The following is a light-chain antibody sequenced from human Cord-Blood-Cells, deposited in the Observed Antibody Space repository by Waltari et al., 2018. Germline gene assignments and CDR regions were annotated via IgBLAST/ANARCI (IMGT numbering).Light chain of an antibody. J-gene: IGLJ2*01. CDR1: SSAVGGYNY. Sequence: QSALTQPDSVSGSPGQSLTISCTGTSSAVGGYNYVSWYQQHPGKAPKLMIYEVSNRPSGVSNRFSGSKSGNTASLTISGLQAEDEADYYCSSYTSSSTVVFGGGTKLTVL. V-gene: IGLV2-14*01. CDR3: SSYTSSSTVV. CDR2: EVS.